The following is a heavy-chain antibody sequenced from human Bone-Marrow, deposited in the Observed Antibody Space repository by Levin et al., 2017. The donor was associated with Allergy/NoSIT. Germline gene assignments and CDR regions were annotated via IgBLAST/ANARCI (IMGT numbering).Heavy chain of an antibody. D-gene: IGHD2-2*01. CDR3: AREDTQPVVVPAATAEGYYDYYMDV. Sequence: GGSLRLSCAASGFTFSSYWMSWVRQAPGKGLEWVANIKQDGSEKYYVDSVKGRFTISRDNAKNSLYLQMNSLRAEDTAVYYCAREDTQPVVVPAATAEGYYDYYMDVWGKGTTVTVSS. V-gene: IGHV3-7*03. J-gene: IGHJ6*03. CDR2: IKQDGSEK. CDR1: GFTFSSYW.